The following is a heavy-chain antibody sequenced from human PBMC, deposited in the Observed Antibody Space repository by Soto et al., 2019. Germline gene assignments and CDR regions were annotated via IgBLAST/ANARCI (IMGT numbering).Heavy chain of an antibody. Sequence: EVQLVESGGGLIQPGGSLRLSCAASGFTVSSNYMSWVRQAPGKGLEWVSVIYSGGSTYYADSVKGRFTISRDNSNNKLYLKMNSLRAEDTAVYYCARDNMVRGVITWFDPWGQGTLVTVSS. V-gene: IGHV3-53*01. J-gene: IGHJ5*02. D-gene: IGHD3-10*01. CDR2: IYSGGST. CDR3: ARDNMVRGVITWFDP. CDR1: GFTVSSNY.